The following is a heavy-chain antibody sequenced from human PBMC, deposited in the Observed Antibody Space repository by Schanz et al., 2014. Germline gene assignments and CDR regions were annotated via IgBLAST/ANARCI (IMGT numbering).Heavy chain of an antibody. Sequence: QVQLVESGGGVVQPGGSLRLSCVASGFTFSSYRMHWVRQAPGKGLEWVALIRYDGITKYYLDSVKGRFTISRDESKNTLYLQMNSLRAEETAVYYCAREDGTSNTKCFDYWGQGALVTVSS. V-gene: IGHV3-30*02. D-gene: IGHD2-2*01. J-gene: IGHJ4*02. CDR1: GFTFSSYR. CDR3: AREDGTSNTKCFDY. CDR2: IRYDGITK.